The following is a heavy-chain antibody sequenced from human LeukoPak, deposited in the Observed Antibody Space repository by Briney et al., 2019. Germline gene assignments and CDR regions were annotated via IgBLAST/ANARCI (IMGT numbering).Heavy chain of an antibody. Sequence: SETLSLTCTVSGASISTYYWSWIRQPPGKGLEWIGYIYYSESTNYNPSLKSRVIISVDTSKNQFSLKLSSVTAADTAVYYCARVRGIAVTFDYWGQGTLVTVSS. CDR2: IYYSEST. J-gene: IGHJ4*02. CDR1: GASISTYY. V-gene: IGHV4-59*12. CDR3: ARVRGIAVTFDY. D-gene: IGHD6-19*01.